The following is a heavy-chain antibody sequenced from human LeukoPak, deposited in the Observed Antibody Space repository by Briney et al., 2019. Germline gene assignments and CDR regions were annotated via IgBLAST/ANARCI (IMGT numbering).Heavy chain of an antibody. CDR1: GYTFTDYY. CDR2: INPKSGGT. CDR3: ARASYYYDSSGYPGYYFDY. Sequence: SVKVSCKASGYTFTDYYMHWVRQAPGQGLEWMGWINPKSGGTDYAQKFQGRVTMTRDTSISTAYMELSRLRSDDTAVYYCARASYYYDSSGYPGYYFDYWGQGTLVTVSS. D-gene: IGHD3-22*01. J-gene: IGHJ4*02. V-gene: IGHV1-2*02.